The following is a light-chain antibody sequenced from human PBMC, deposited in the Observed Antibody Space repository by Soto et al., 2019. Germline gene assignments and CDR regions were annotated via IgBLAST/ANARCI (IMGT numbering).Light chain of an antibody. CDR1: QSVSSGY. CDR3: QQDGISQHT. J-gene: IGKJ2*01. V-gene: IGKV3-20*01. CDR2: GAS. Sequence: ETVVTQSPGTLSLSPGERATLSCRASQSVSSGYLAWYQQKPGQAPRLLIFGASNRATGIPDRFTGSGSGTDFTLTISRLEPEDFAVYYCQQDGISQHTFGQGTKLEIK.